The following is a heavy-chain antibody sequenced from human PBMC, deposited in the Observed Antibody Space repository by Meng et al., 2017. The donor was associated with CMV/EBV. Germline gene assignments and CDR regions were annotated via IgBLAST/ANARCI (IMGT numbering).Heavy chain of an antibody. Sequence: GESLKISCAASGFTFSDYYMSWIRQAPGKGLEWVSYISSSGSTIYYADSVKGRFTISRDNAKNSLYLQMNSLRAEDTAVYYCAGGSSMIVVVNFDYWGQGTLVTVSS. CDR2: ISSSGSTI. CDR1: GFTFSDYY. J-gene: IGHJ4*02. V-gene: IGHV3-11*01. CDR3: AGGSSMIVVVNFDY. D-gene: IGHD3-22*01.